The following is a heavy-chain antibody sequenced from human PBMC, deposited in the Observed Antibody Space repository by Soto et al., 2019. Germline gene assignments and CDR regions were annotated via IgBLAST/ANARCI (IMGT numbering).Heavy chain of an antibody. Sequence: PSETLSLTCTVSGGSISSSSYYWGWIRQPPGKGLEWIGSIYYSGSTYYNPSLKSRVTISVDTSKNQFSLKLSSVTAADTAVYYCARLMGWELPGYYYYYYGMDVWGQGTTVT. CDR3: ARLMGWELPGYYYYYYGMDV. J-gene: IGHJ6*02. D-gene: IGHD1-7*01. CDR1: GGSISSSSYY. CDR2: IYYSGST. V-gene: IGHV4-39*01.